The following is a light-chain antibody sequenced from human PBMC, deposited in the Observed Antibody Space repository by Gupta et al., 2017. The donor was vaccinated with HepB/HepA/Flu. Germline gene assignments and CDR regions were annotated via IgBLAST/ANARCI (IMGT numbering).Light chain of an antibody. CDR2: KAS. Sequence: DIQMTKSPSTLSASVGDRVTITCRASQSISSWLAWYQQKPGKAPKLLIYKASSLESGVPSRFSGSGSGTEFTLTISSLQPDDFATYYFQQYNSYSPITCGGGTKVEIK. CDR3: QQYNSYSPIT. CDR1: QSISSW. J-gene: IGKJ4*01. V-gene: IGKV1-5*03.